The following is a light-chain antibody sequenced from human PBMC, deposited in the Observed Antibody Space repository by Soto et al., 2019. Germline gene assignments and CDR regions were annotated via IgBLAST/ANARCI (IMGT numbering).Light chain of an antibody. CDR2: GAY. CDR1: QSVSSSF. Sequence: EIVLTQSPGTLSLSPGARATLSCRASQSVSSSFLAWYQQKPGQAPRLLIYGAYSRATGIPDRFSGSGSGTDFTLTISRLEPEDFAVYYWQQHYDSSLFTFGPGTKVDIK. V-gene: IGKV3-20*01. CDR3: QQHYDSSLFT. J-gene: IGKJ3*01.